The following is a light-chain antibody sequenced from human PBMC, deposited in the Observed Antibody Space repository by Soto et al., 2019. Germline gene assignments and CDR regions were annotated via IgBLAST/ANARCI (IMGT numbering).Light chain of an antibody. Sequence: DMQITQSPSSLSASVGDRVTITCQASQYISTYLNWYQHKSGKAPKLLIYDTSNLQAGVPSGFSGSGSGTDFTFTISSLQPEDIGTYYCQQYDNLFTFGPGTKVDI. CDR3: QQYDNLFT. V-gene: IGKV1-33*01. CDR2: DTS. J-gene: IGKJ3*01. CDR1: QYISTY.